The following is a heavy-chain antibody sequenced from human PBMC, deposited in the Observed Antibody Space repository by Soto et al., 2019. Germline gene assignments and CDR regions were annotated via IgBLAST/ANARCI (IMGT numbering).Heavy chain of an antibody. V-gene: IGHV4-59*01. CDR2: IYYSGST. CDR1: GGSISSYY. Sequence: PSETLSLTCTVSGGSISSYYWSWIRQPPGKGLEWIGFIYYSGSTNYNPSLKSRVTISVDTSKNQFSLKLSSVTTADTAVYYCARDGADYYDSSGYRLYYFDSWGQGALVTSPQ. D-gene: IGHD3-22*01. J-gene: IGHJ4*02. CDR3: ARDGADYYDSSGYRLYYFDS.